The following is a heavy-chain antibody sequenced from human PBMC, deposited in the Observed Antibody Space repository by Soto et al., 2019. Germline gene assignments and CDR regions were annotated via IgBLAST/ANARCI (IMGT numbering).Heavy chain of an antibody. CDR2: ISYDGSNK. D-gene: IGHD3-22*01. V-gene: IGHV3-30*18. CDR1: GFTFSSYG. CDR3: AKEWSSSGYWADAFDI. Sequence: QVQLVESGGGVVQPGRSLRLSCAASGFTFSSYGMHWVRQAPGKGLEWVAVISYDGSNKYYADSVKGRFTISRDNSKNALYLQMNSLSAEATAVYYCAKEWSSSGYWADAFDIWGQGTMVTVSS. J-gene: IGHJ3*02.